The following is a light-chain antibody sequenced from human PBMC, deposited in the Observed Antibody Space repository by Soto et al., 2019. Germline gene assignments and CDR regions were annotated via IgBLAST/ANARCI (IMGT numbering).Light chain of an antibody. J-gene: IGLJ1*01. CDR2: DVS. CDR1: SSDIGASNY. CDR3: YSCSRNSDTRDV. V-gene: IGLV2-14*03. Sequence: QSARPQPASVSGSPGQSITISCTGTSSDIGASNYVSWYQQHPGQAPKLMISDVSNRPSGISDRFSGSKSGNTASLTISGLQAEDEADYYCYSCSRNSDTRDVFGTGTKVTVL.